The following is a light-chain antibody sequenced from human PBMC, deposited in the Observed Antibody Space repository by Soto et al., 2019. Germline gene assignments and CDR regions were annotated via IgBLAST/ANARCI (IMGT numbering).Light chain of an antibody. J-gene: IGLJ2*01. V-gene: IGLV4-69*01. Sequence: QPVLTQSPSASASLGASVKLTCTLSSGHSSYAIAWHQQQPEKGPRYLMKLNSDGSHSKGDGIPDRFSGSSSGAERYLTISRLQSEDEADYYCQTWGTALVVFGGGTKLTVL. CDR2: LNSDGSH. CDR3: QTWGTALVV. CDR1: SGHSSYA.